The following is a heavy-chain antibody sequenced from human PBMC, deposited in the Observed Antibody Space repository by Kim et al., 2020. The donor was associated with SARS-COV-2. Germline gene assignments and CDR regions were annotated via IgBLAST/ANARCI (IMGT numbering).Heavy chain of an antibody. CDR3: ARAAGIVVVPFRDVWYFAL. CDR2: IYTSGST. D-gene: IGHD2-2*01. CDR1: GGSISSYY. Sequence: SETLSLTCTVSGGSISSYYWSWIRQPAGKGLEWIGRIYTSGSTNYNPSLKSRVTISVDTSKNQFSLKLSSVTAADTAVYYCARAAGIVVVPFRDVWYFALWGRGTLRAV. J-gene: IGHJ2*01. V-gene: IGHV4-4*07.